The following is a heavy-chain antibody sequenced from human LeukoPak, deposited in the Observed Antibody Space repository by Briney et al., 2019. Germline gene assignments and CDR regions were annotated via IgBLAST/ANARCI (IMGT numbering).Heavy chain of an antibody. Sequence: SETLSLTCTVSGGSISSYYWSWIRQPPGKGLEWIGYIYYSGSTNYNPSLKSRVTISVDTSKNQFSLKLSSVTAADTAVYYCARDYYDSSGFYRTFDIWGQGTMVTVSS. J-gene: IGHJ3*02. CDR2: IYYSGST. CDR3: ARDYYDSSGFYRTFDI. V-gene: IGHV4-59*01. D-gene: IGHD3-22*01. CDR1: GGSISSYY.